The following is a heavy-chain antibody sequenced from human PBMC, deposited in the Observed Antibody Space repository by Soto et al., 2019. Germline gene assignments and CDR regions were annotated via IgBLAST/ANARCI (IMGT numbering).Heavy chain of an antibody. V-gene: IGHV1-69*13. CDR3: ARGGYYDSSGYNAFDI. D-gene: IGHD3-22*01. J-gene: IGHJ3*02. CDR1: GGTFSSYA. Sequence: SVKVSCKASGGTFSSYAISWVRQAPGQGLEWMGGIIPIFGTANYAQKFQGRVTITADESTSTAYKELSSLRSEDTAVYYCARGGYYDSSGYNAFDIWGQGTMVTVSS. CDR2: IIPIFGTA.